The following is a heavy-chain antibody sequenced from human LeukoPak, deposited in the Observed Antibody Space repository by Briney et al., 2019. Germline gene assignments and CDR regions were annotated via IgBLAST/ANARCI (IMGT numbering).Heavy chain of an antibody. Sequence: GGSLRLSCAASGFTFSSYWMSWVRQAPGKGLEWVANIKQDGSEKYYVDSVKGRFTISRDNAKNSLYLQMNSLRAEDTAVYYCARKGYSSSWYEEDYWGQGTLVTVSS. D-gene: IGHD6-13*01. V-gene: IGHV3-7*01. J-gene: IGHJ4*02. CDR3: ARKGYSSSWYEEDY. CDR1: GFTFSSYW. CDR2: IKQDGSEK.